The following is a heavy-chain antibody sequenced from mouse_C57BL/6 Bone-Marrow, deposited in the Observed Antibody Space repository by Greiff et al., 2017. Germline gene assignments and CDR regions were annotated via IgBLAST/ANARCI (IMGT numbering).Heavy chain of an antibody. Sequence: EVKLQESGGGLVKPGGSLKLSCAASGFTFSSYAMSWVRQTPEKRLEWVATISDGGSYTYYPDNVKGRFTISRDNAKNNLYLQMSHLKSEDTAMYYCARNRVYYGSSFWFAYWGQGTLVTVSA. CDR2: ISDGGSYT. J-gene: IGHJ3*01. CDR1: GFTFSSYA. CDR3: ARNRVYYGSSFWFAY. V-gene: IGHV5-4*03. D-gene: IGHD1-1*01.